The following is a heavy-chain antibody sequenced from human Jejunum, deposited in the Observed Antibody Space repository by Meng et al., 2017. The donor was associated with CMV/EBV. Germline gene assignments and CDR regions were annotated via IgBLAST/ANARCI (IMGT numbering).Heavy chain of an antibody. CDR2: IYTSGST. D-gene: IGHD1-26*01. V-gene: IGHV4-4*07. CDR1: AGSISGYY. Sequence: QVQLQVSVPGLSKSAESLSLTCVFSAGSISGYYWSWIRQPAGKGLEWIGRIYTSGSTHYNPSLKSRLTMSVDLSNNQISLKLRSVTAADTAVYYCARESGSYYWFDPWGQGTLVTVSS. CDR3: ARESGSYYWFDP. J-gene: IGHJ5*02.